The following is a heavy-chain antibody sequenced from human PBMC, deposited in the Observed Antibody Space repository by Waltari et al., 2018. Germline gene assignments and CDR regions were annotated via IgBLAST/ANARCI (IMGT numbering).Heavy chain of an antibody. CDR1: CLPFTRSL. D-gene: IGHD3-10*01. CDR2: IKSDGSST. V-gene: IGHV3-74*01. Sequence: EVQLDESGGGLVQPGGSLRLSCCASCLPFTRSLMNWVRQASGKGLVWVARIKSDGSSTTYADSWKGRFTISRDNAKNTVYLQMNSLRVEDTAVYYCTRALWLGELYDYWGQGTLVTVSS. J-gene: IGHJ4*02. CDR3: TRALWLGELYDY.